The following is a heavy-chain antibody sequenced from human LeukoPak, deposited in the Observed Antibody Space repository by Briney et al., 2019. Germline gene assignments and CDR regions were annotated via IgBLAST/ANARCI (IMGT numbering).Heavy chain of an antibody. CDR1: GYTFTSYD. Sequence: ASVKVCKASGYTFTSYDINWVRQATGQGLEWMGWMNPNSGNTGYAQKFQGRVTMTRNTSISTAYMELSSLRSEDTAVYYCATVAPIIAAGVDQLWFDPWGQGTLVTVSS. J-gene: IGHJ5*02. CDR3: ATVAPIIAAGVDQLWFDP. V-gene: IGHV1-8*01. D-gene: IGHD6-13*01. CDR2: MNPNSGNT.